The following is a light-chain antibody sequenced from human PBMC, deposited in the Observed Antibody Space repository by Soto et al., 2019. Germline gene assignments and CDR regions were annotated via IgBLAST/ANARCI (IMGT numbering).Light chain of an antibody. CDR2: AAS. CDR1: QGISSY. CDR3: QQYYSYPYT. V-gene: IGKV1-8*01. J-gene: IGKJ2*01. Sequence: AIRMTQPPSSFSASTGDRVTITCRASQGISSYLAWYQQKPGKAPKLLIYAASTLQSGVPSRFSGSGSGTDFTLTISCLQSEDFATYYCQQYYSYPYTFGQGTKVDIK.